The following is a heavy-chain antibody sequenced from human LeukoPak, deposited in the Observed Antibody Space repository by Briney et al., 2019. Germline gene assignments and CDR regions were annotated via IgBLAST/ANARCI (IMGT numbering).Heavy chain of an antibody. CDR3: AKLPAGFDILTPAIDY. CDR2: ISYDGSNK. V-gene: IGHV3-30*18. CDR1: GFTFSSYG. J-gene: IGHJ4*02. Sequence: GRSLRLSCAASGFTFSSYGMHWVRQAPGKGLEWVAVISYDGSNKYYADSVKGRFTISRDNSKNTLYLQMNSLGAEDTAVYYCAKLPAGFDILTPAIDYWGQGTLVTVSS. D-gene: IGHD3-9*01.